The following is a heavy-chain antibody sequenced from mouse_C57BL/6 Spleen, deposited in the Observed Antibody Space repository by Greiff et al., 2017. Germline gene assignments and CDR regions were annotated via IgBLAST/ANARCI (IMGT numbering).Heavy chain of an antibody. CDR3: AKSYDYDVNYYAMDY. D-gene: IGHD2-4*01. V-gene: IGHV2-5*01. J-gene: IGHJ4*01. CDR1: GFSLTSYG. Sequence: QVQLKESGPGLVQPSQSLSITCTVSGFSLTSYGVHWVRQSPGKGLEWLGVIWRGGSTDYNAAFMSRLSITKDNSKSQVFFKMNSLQADDTAIYYCAKSYDYDVNYYAMDYWGQGTSVTVSS. CDR2: IWRGGST.